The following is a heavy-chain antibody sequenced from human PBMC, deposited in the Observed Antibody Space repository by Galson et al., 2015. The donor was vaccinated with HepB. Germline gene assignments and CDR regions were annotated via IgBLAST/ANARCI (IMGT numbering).Heavy chain of an antibody. V-gene: IGHV3-21*01. CDR3: ARDRAVISDAFDI. J-gene: IGHJ3*02. Sequence: SLRLSCAASGFTFSSYSMNWVRQAPGKGLEWVSSISSSSSYIYYADSVKGRFTISRDNAKNSLYLQMNSLRAEDTAVYYCARDRAVISDAFDIWGQGTMVTVSS. CDR1: GFTFSSYS. D-gene: IGHD4-23*01. CDR2: ISSSSSYI.